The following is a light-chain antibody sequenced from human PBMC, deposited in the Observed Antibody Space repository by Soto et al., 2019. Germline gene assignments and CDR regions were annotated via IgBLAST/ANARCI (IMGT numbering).Light chain of an antibody. CDR3: CSYAGSSTDV. Sequence: QSALTQPASVSGSPGQSITISCTGTSSDVGSYNLVSWYQQHPGKAPKLMIYDGSKRPSGVSNRFSGYKSGNTASLTISGLQAEDEADYYCCSYAGSSTDVFGTGTKLTVL. J-gene: IGLJ1*01. V-gene: IGLV2-23*01. CDR2: DGS. CDR1: SSDVGSYNL.